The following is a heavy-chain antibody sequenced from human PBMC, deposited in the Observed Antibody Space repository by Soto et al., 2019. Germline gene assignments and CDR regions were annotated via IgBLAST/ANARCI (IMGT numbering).Heavy chain of an antibody. V-gene: IGHV4-39*01. CDR2: IYYSGST. CDR3: ARTYYDFWSGNNWFDP. J-gene: IGHJ5*02. CDR1: GGSISSSSYY. D-gene: IGHD3-3*01. Sequence: PSETLSLTCTVSGGSISSSSYYCGWIRQPPGKGLEWIGSIYYSGSTYYNPSLKSRVTISVDTSKNQFSLKLSSVTAADTAVYYCARTYYDFWSGNNWFDPWGQGTLVTVSS.